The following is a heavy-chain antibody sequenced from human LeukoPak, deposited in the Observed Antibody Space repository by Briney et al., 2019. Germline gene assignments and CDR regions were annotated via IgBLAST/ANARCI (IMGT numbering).Heavy chain of an antibody. CDR3: ASSHDSSGND. V-gene: IGHV3-7*01. CDR2: IKYDGSLK. D-gene: IGHD3-22*01. CDR1: GFTFSSYE. J-gene: IGHJ4*02. Sequence: GGSLRLSCAASGFTFSSYEMNWVRQAPGKGLEWVANIKYDGSLKFYVDSVKGRFTISRDNAKNSLYLEMNSLRADDTAVYFCASSHDSSGNDWGQGTMVTVSS.